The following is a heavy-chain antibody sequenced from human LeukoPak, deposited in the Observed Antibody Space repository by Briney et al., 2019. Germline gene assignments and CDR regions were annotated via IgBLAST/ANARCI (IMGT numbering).Heavy chain of an antibody. J-gene: IGHJ4*02. D-gene: IGHD5-12*01. CDR1: GGTFISYA. CDR2: IIPIFGTA. V-gene: IGHV1-69*01. CDR3: ATTHLKRGYSGYDILY. Sequence: GASVKVSCKASGGTFISYAISWVRQAPGQGLERMGGIIPIFGTANYAQKFQGRVTITADESTSTAYMELSSLRSEDTAVYYCATTHLKRGYSGYDILYWGQGTLVTVSS.